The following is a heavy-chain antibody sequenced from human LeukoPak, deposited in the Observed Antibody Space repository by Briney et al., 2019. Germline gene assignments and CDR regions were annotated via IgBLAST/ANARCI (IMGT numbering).Heavy chain of an antibody. J-gene: IGHJ4*02. D-gene: IGHD1-26*01. V-gene: IGHV4-4*07. Sequence: SETLSLACTVSGFSINSYYWTWIRQPPGKGLEWIARLYSTGGTSYSPYLKSRVNMSVDTSKDQYSLKLSSVTAADTAVYYCARDQYSGSLDYWGQGTLVTVSS. CDR2: LYSTGGT. CDR3: ARDQYSGSLDY. CDR1: GFSINSYY.